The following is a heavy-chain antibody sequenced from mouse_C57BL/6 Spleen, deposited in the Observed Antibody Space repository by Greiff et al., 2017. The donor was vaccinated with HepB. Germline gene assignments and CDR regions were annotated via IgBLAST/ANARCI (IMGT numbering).Heavy chain of an antibody. CDR1: GYTFTSYW. Sequence: QVQLQQSGAELVKPGASVKLSCKASGYTFTSYWMHWVKQRPGQGLEWIGMIHPNSGSTNYNEKFKSKATLTVDKSSSTAYMQLSSLTSEDSAVYYCARSEIYYDYPYYYAMDYWGQGTSVTVSS. D-gene: IGHD2-4*01. V-gene: IGHV1-64*01. J-gene: IGHJ4*01. CDR3: ARSEIYYDYPYYYAMDY. CDR2: IHPNSGST.